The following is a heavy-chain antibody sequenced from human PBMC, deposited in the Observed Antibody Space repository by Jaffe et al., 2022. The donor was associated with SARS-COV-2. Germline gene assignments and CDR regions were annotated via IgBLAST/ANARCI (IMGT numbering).Heavy chain of an antibody. V-gene: IGHV4-39*01. Sequence: QLQLQESGPGLVKPSETLSLTCTVSGGSISSSSYYWGWIRQPPGKGLEWIGSIYYSGSTYYNPSLKSRVTISVDTSKNQFSLKLSSVTAADTAVYYCASTTRGMVVAAKGPYAFDIWGQGTMVTVSS. CDR2: IYYSGST. CDR3: ASTTRGMVVAAKGPYAFDI. CDR1: GGSISSSSYY. J-gene: IGHJ3*02. D-gene: IGHD2-15*01.